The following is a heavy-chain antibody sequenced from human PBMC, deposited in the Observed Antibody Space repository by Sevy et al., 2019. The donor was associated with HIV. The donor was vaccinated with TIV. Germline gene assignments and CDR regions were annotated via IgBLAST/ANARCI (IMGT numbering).Heavy chain of an antibody. CDR3: AKEGTYGGIVSDSFDI. D-gene: IGHD3-16*02. J-gene: IGHJ3*02. V-gene: IGHV3-23*01. Sequence: GGSLRLSCAASGFIFRSYAMSWVRQAPGKGLEWVSGISGSGGNTYYADSVKGRFTISRDNSKNTVCLQMNSLRAEDTAIYYCAKEGTYGGIVSDSFDIWGQGTRVTVS. CDR2: ISGSGGNT. CDR1: GFIFRSYA.